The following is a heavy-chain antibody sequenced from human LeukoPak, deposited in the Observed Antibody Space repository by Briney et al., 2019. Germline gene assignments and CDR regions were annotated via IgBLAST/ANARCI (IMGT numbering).Heavy chain of an antibody. CDR3: ARERERFLNL. CDR1: GFSFSGFA. CDR2: ISYDASNK. J-gene: IGHJ5*02. V-gene: IGHV3-30*04. D-gene: IGHD3-3*01. Sequence: HPGGSLRLSCAASGFSFSGFAMHWVRQAPGKGLEWVSFISYDASNKYYPDSVKGRFTISRDNSKNTLYLQLNSLRAEDTAVYYCARERERFLNLWGQGTLVTVSS.